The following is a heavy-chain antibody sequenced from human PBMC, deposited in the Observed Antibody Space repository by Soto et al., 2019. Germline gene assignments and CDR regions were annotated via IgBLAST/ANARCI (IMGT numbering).Heavy chain of an antibody. CDR1: GGSISSYY. J-gene: IGHJ4*02. CDR3: AGPYRNYFDY. Sequence: QVQLQESGPGLVKPSETLSLTCTVSGGSISSYYWSWIRQPPGKGLEWIGYIYYSGSTSYNPSLRSRVTISVDTSKNQCSLKLSSVTAADTAVYYCAGPYRNYFDYWGQGTLVTVSS. CDR2: IYYSGST. V-gene: IGHV4-59*01.